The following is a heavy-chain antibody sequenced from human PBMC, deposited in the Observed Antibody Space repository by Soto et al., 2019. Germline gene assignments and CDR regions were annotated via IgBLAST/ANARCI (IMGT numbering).Heavy chain of an antibody. CDR2: IYTSGST. V-gene: IGHV4-4*07. Sequence: SETLSLTCNVSGGSIRSYYWSWVRQPAGKPLEWIGRIYTSGSTNYNPSLKSRVSMSVDTSKNQFSLEVTSVTAADTAVYYCAREGASGFGMDVWGQGTTVTVSS. CDR3: AREGASGFGMDV. J-gene: IGHJ6*02. D-gene: IGHD1-26*01. CDR1: GGSIRSYY.